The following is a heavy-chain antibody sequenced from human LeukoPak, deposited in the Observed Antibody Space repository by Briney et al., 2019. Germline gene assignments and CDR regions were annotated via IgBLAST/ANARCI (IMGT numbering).Heavy chain of an antibody. CDR3: AKGDDILTDNWFDP. CDR1: GFTFSSYA. Sequence: PGGSLRLSCAASGFTFSSYAMSWVRQAPGKGLEWLSAISGSGGSTYYADSVKGRFTISRDNSKNPLYLQMNSLRAEDTAVYYCAKGDDILTDNWFDPWGQGTLVTVSS. CDR2: ISGSGGST. V-gene: IGHV3-23*01. J-gene: IGHJ5*02. D-gene: IGHD3-9*01.